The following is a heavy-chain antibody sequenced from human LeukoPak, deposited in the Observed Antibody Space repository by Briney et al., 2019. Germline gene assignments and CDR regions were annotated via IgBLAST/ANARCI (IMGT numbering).Heavy chain of an antibody. CDR1: GFTFSSYS. J-gene: IGHJ4*02. CDR3: ATSHRGMTAPDY. V-gene: IGHV3-21*01. D-gene: IGHD3-16*01. CDR2: ISSSSSYI. Sequence: GRSLRLSCAASGFTFSSYSMNWVRQAPGKGLEWVSSISSSSSYIYYADSVKGRFTISRDNAKNSLYLQMNSLRAEDTAVYYCATSHRGMTAPDYWGQGTLVTVSS.